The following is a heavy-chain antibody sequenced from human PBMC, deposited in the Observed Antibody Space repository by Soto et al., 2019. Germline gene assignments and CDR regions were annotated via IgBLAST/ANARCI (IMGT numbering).Heavy chain of an antibody. CDR1: GFSFSDAW. V-gene: IGHV3-74*01. D-gene: IGHD2-8*02. Sequence: PGGSLRLSCAAPGFSFSDAWMNWARQATGKGLVWVSRINSDGSTTSYADSVKGRFTISRDNAKNTLFLQMNSLRTEDTALYYCAKEIGMGGVPKQFDYWGKGTMVTVYS. CDR3: AKEIGMGGVPKQFDY. CDR2: INSDGSTT. J-gene: IGHJ4*02.